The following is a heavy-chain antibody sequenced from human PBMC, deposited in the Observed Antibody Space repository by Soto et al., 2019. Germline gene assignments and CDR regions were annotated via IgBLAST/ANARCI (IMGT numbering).Heavy chain of an antibody. V-gene: IGHV4-59*01. CDR3: ARDRGRLNWFDP. CDR2: IYYSGGT. Sequence: QVQLQESGPGLVKPSETLSLTCTVSGGSISSYYWSWIRQPPGKGLEWIGYIYYSGGTNYNPSLKSRVTISVDTSKNQFSLKLSSVTAADTAVYYCARDRGRLNWFDPWGQGTLVTVSS. D-gene: IGHD1-1*01. J-gene: IGHJ5*02. CDR1: GGSISSYY.